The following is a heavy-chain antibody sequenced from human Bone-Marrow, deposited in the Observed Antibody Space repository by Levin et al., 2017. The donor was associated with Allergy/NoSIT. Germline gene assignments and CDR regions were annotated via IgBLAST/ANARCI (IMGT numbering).Heavy chain of an antibody. CDR3: AKDPAYDILSGYYDF. CDR2: IVGRRDYT. CDR1: GFTFSDYF. Sequence: GESLKISCTASGFTFSDYFMSWVRQAPGKGLEWIAYIVGRRDYTDYADFARGRFTISRDNAKNSLFLQMSNLRAEDTAVYYCAKDPAYDILSGYYDFWGRGTLVTVSS. D-gene: IGHD3-9*01. J-gene: IGHJ4*02. V-gene: IGHV3-11*03.